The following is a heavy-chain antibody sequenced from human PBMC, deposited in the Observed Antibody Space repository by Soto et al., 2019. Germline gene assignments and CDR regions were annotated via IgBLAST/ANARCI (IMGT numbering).Heavy chain of an antibody. V-gene: IGHV3-48*01. CDR3: ARDGCSGGSCYSGGDDPFDI. CDR1: GFTFSSYS. J-gene: IGHJ3*02. Sequence: GGSLRLSCAASGFTFSSYSMNWVRQAPGKGLEWVSYISSSSSTIYYADSVKGRFTISRDNAKNSLYLQMNSLRAEDTAVYYCARDGCSGGSCYSGGDDPFDIWGQGTMVPVSS. D-gene: IGHD2-15*01. CDR2: ISSSSSTI.